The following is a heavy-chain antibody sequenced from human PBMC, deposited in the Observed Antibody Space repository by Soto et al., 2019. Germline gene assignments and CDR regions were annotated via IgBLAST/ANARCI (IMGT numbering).Heavy chain of an antibody. CDR1: GFTFSSYG. D-gene: IGHD6-6*01. J-gene: IGHJ4*02. CDR2: IWYDGSNK. V-gene: IGHV3-33*01. Sequence: GGSLRLSCAASGFTFSSYGMHWVRQAPGKGLEWVAVIWYDGSNKYYADSVKGRFTITRDNSKNTLYLQMNSLRVEDTAVYYCARDFSRYSSSPGIGYWGQGTLVTVSS. CDR3: ARDFSRYSSSPGIGY.